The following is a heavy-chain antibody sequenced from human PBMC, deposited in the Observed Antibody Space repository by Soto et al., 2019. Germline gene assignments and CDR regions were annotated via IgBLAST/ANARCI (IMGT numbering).Heavy chain of an antibody. J-gene: IGHJ6*02. Sequence: QLQLQESGPGLVKPSETLSLTSTVSGGSISSSSYYWGWIRQPPGKGLEWIGSIYYSGSTYYNPSLKSRVTISVDTSKNQFSLKLSSVTAADTAVYYCANDPYYYGSGSYHRYYGMDVWGQGTTVTVSS. CDR2: IYYSGST. CDR1: GGSISSSSYY. CDR3: ANDPYYYGSGSYHRYYGMDV. D-gene: IGHD3-10*01. V-gene: IGHV4-39*01.